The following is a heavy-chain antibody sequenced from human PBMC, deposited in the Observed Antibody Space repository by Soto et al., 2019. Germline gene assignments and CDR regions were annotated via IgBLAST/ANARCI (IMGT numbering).Heavy chain of an antibody. CDR2: IYYSGST. CDR1: GGSISSYY. J-gene: IGHJ3*02. CDR3: ARDRYDILTDDAFDI. V-gene: IGHV4-59*01. D-gene: IGHD3-9*01. Sequence: PSETLSLTCTVSGGSISSYYWSWIRQPPGKGLEWIGYIYYSGSTNYNPSLKSRVTISVDTSKNRFSLKLSSVTAADTAVYYCARDRYDILTDDAFDIWGQGTMVTVSS.